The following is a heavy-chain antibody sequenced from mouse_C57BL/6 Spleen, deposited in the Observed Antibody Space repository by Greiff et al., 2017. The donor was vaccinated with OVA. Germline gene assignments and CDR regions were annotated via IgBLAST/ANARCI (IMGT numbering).Heavy chain of an antibody. CDR3: ARGVDYGDAY. J-gene: IGHJ3*01. V-gene: IGHV1-61*01. CDR2: IYPSDSET. CDR1: GYTFTSYW. D-gene: IGHD2-4*01. Sequence: VQLKQPGAELVRPGSSVKLSCTASGYTFTSYWMDWVKQRPGQGLEWIGNIYPSDSETHYNQKFKDKATLTVDKSSSTAYMQLSSLTSEDSAVDYCARGVDYGDAYWGQGTLVTVSA.